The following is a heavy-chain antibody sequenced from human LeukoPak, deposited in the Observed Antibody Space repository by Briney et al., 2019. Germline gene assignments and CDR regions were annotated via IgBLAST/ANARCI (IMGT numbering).Heavy chain of an antibody. CDR1: GGTFSSYA. J-gene: IGHJ4*02. Sequence: SVTVSCKASGGTFSSYAISWVRQAPGQGLEWMGGIIPIFGTANYAQKFQGRVTITADESTSTAYMELSSLRSEDTAVYYCARVLAAAEYYFDYWGQGTLVTVSS. CDR2: IIPIFGTA. D-gene: IGHD6-13*01. V-gene: IGHV1-69*13. CDR3: ARVLAAAEYYFDY.